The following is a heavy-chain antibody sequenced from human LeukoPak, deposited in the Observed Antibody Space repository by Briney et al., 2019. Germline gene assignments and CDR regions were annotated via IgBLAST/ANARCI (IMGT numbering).Heavy chain of an antibody. J-gene: IGHJ6*02. CDR3: ARQPVNPPFIYCGGDCYSGLGHYYYGMDV. Sequence: GESLRISRKGSGYSFTSYWVSWGRQIPGQGLEWVGRIDPSYYYTNYSPSFQGHVTISADKSISTAYLQWSSLKASDTAMYYCARQPVNPPFIYCGGDCYSGLGHYYYGMDVWGQGTTVTVSS. V-gene: IGHV5-10-1*01. CDR2: IDPSYYYT. CDR1: GYSFTSYW. D-gene: IGHD2-21*02.